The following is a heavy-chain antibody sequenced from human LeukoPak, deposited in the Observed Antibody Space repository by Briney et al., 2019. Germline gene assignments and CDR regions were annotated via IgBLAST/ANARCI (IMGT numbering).Heavy chain of an antibody. J-gene: IGHJ4*02. D-gene: IGHD6-19*01. Sequence: EASVKVSCKASGGTFSSYAISWVRQATGQGLEWMGWMNPNSGNTGYAQKFQGRVTMTRNTSISTAYMEPSSLRSEDTAVYYCASPYSSGQTGFDYWGQGTLVTVSS. V-gene: IGHV1-8*02. CDR1: GGTFSSYA. CDR2: MNPNSGNT. CDR3: ASPYSSGQTGFDY.